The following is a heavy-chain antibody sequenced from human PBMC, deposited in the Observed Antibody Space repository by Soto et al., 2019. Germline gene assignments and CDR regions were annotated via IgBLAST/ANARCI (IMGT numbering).Heavy chain of an antibody. Sequence: PSETLSLTCAVYGGSFSGYYWSWIRQPPGKGLEWIGEINHSGSTNYNPSLKSRVTISVDTSKNQFSLKLSSVTAADTAVYYCARVRYFDWLPSSGMDVWGQGTTVTVSS. CDR1: GGSFSGYY. CDR2: INHSGST. D-gene: IGHD3-9*01. CDR3: ARVRYFDWLPSSGMDV. J-gene: IGHJ6*02. V-gene: IGHV4-34*01.